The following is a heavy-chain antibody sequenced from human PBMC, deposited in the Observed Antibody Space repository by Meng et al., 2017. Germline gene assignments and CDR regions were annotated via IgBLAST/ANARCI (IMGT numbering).Heavy chain of an antibody. CDR1: GFTFSSYA. CDR3: AKVNCGGDCYSEDAFDI. CDR2: ISGSGGST. J-gene: IGHJ3*02. D-gene: IGHD2-21*02. Sequence: GESLKISCAASGFTFSSYAMSWVRQAPGKGLEWVSAISGSGGSTYYADSVKGRFTISRDNSKNTLYLQMNSLRAEDTAVYYCAKVNCGGDCYSEDAFDIWGQGKMVNVSS. V-gene: IGHV3-23*01.